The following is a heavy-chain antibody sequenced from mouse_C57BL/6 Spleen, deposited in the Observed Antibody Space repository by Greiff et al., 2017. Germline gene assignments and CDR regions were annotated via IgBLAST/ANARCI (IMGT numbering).Heavy chain of an antibody. V-gene: IGHV1-54*01. Sequence: QVQLQQSGAELVRPGTSVKVSCKASGYAFTNYLIEWVKQRPGQGLEWIGVINPGSGGTNYNEKFKGKATLTADKSSSTAYMQLSSLTSEDSAVYFCARAGAGTWYFDVWGPGTPVTVSS. CDR1: GYAFTNYL. CDR3: ARAGAGTWYFDV. D-gene: IGHD3-3*01. J-gene: IGHJ1*01. CDR2: INPGSGGT.